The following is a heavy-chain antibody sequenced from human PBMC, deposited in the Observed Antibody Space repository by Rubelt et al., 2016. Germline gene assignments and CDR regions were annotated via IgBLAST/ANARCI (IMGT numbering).Heavy chain of an antibody. CDR2: ISAYNGNT. CDR1: GYTFTSYG. D-gene: IGHD3-10*01. J-gene: IGHJ4*02. Sequence: QVQLVQSGAEVKKPGASVKVSCKASGYTFTSYGISWVRQAPGQGLEWMGWISAYNGNTNYAQNAQDSVTMTTGTSPRTAYRELGGRRSDDTAVYDCARDPLPVRGVIMTPTHWGQGTLVTVSS. V-gene: IGHV1-18*01. CDR3: ARDPLPVRGVIMTPTH.